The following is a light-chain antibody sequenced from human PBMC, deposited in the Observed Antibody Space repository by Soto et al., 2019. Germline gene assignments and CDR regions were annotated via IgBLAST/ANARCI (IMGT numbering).Light chain of an antibody. CDR2: EVN. J-gene: IGLJ1*01. Sequence: QSALTQPPSASGSPGQSVTISCTGTSSDVGGYNYVSWYQQHPGKAPQLTIYEVNKRPSGVPDRFSGSKSGNTASLTVSGLQAEDEADYYCSSYTGSNNLVFGTGTKLTVL. CDR1: SSDVGGYNY. V-gene: IGLV2-8*01. CDR3: SSYTGSNNLV.